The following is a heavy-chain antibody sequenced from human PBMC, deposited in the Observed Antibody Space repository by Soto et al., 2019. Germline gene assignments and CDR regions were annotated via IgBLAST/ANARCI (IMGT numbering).Heavy chain of an antibody. J-gene: IGHJ3*02. CDR2: ISYDGSNK. CDR1: GFTFSIYG. CDR3: AKELPVPTNYYDSSGQLAAAFDI. V-gene: IGHV3-30*18. Sequence: GGAPEISCASSGFTFSIYGMPWVRQAPGRGLELVAGISYDGSNKYYADSVKGRFTISRDNSKNTLYLQMNSLRAEETAVYYCAKELPVPTNYYDSSGQLAAAFDIWGQGTMVTVSS. D-gene: IGHD3-22*01.